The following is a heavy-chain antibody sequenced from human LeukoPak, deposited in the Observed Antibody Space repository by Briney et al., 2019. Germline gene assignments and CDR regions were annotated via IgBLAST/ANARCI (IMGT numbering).Heavy chain of an antibody. CDR3: ARRGDGGRSFDY. CDR1: GFTVSTTY. CDR2: IYVDGRT. Sequence: GGSLRLSCAASGFTVSTTYMSWVRQAPGKGLEWVSLIYVDGRTYYADSVKGRFTISRDNSENTLYLQVNSLRAEDTAVYYCARRGDGGRSFDYWGQGTLVTVSS. V-gene: IGHV3-53*01. D-gene: IGHD4-23*01. J-gene: IGHJ4*02.